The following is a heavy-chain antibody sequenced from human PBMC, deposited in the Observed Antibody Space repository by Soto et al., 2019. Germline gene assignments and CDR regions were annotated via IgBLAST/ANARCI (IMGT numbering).Heavy chain of an antibody. V-gene: IGHV3-30-3*01. CDR2: ISYDGSNK. J-gene: IGHJ4*02. CDR1: GFTFSSYA. D-gene: IGHD5-12*01. Sequence: GWSLRLSCAASGFTFSSYAMHWVRQAPGKGLEWVAVISYDGSNKYYADSVKGRFTISRDNSKNTLYLQMNSLKAEDTAVYYCARAALDVEMATIGKIFDYWGQGTLVTVSS. CDR3: ARAALDVEMATIGKIFDY.